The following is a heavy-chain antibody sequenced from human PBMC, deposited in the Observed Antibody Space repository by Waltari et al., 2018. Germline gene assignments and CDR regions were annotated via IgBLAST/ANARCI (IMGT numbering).Heavy chain of an antibody. CDR2: ISSSGSTI. J-gene: IGHJ6*03. Sequence: EVQLVESGGGLVQPGGSLRLSCAASGFTFRRYERNWVRQAPGKGLEWVSYISSSGSTIYYADSGKGRFTISRDNAKNSLYLQMNSLRAEDTAVYYCARAQLANYYYYMDVWGKGTTVTVSS. CDR1: GFTFRRYE. V-gene: IGHV3-48*03. D-gene: IGHD6-13*01. CDR3: ARAQLANYYYYMDV.